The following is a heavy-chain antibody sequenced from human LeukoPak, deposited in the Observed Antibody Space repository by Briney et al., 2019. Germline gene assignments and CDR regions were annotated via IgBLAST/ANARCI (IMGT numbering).Heavy chain of an antibody. CDR2: INTNTGNP. J-gene: IGHJ5*02. V-gene: IGHV7-4-1*02. Sequence: ASVKVSCKASGYTFTSYAMNWVRQAPGQGLEWMGWINTNTGNPTYAQGFTGRFVFSLDTSVSTAYLQINSLKAEDTAVYYCARGEHSSSWYDPWFDPWGQGTLVTVSS. CDR1: GYTFTSYA. CDR3: ARGEHSSSWYDPWFDP. D-gene: IGHD6-13*01.